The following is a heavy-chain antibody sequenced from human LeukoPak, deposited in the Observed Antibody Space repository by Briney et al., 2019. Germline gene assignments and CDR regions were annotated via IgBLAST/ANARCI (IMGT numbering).Heavy chain of an antibody. Sequence: ASVKLSCKASGYTVTSYGISWGRHAPGPGLEWMGWMSAYNGDTTYAQKLQRRVPSTTDTSTSTAYMELRSLSSDATAVYYCARAGTYYCDSSGYPAPYYFDYWGQGTLVTVPS. D-gene: IGHD3-22*01. V-gene: IGHV1-18*01. CDR2: MSAYNGDT. CDR1: GYTVTSYG. J-gene: IGHJ4*02. CDR3: ARAGTYYCDSSGYPAPYYFDY.